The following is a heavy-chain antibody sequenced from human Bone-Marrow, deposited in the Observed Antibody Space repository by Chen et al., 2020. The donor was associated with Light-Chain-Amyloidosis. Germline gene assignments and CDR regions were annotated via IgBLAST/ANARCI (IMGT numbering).Heavy chain of an antibody. CDR1: GSTFSNSA. CDR2: ARGGDGPT. CDR3: AKDRCTSISCSDFDY. D-gene: IGHD2-2*01. V-gene: IGHV3-23*04. Sequence: VQFVDSGGGLVQPGGSLRLSCVGSGSTFSNSAMTWVRQAPGKGLEWVSVARGGDGPTYYADSVRGRFTIYRDNSKNTLYLQMNSLRAEDTAVYYCAKDRCTSISCSDFDYWGQGTLVTVSS. J-gene: IGHJ4*02.